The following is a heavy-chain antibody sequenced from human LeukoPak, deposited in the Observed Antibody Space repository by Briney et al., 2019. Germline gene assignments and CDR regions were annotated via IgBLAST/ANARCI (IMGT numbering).Heavy chain of an antibody. Sequence: QSGGSLRLSCAASGFTFSSYAMSWVRQAPGKGLEWVSAISGSGGSTYYADSVKGRFTISRDNSKNTLYLQMNSLRAEDTAVYYCAKAPSLVWWLPPPDYPYWGQGTLVTVSS. J-gene: IGHJ4*02. CDR1: GFTFSSYA. V-gene: IGHV3-23*01. D-gene: IGHD5-12*01. CDR3: AKAPSLVWWLPPPDYPY. CDR2: ISGSGGST.